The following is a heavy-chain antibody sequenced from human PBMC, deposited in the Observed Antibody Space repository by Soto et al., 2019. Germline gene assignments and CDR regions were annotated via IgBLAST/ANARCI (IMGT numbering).Heavy chain of an antibody. J-gene: IGHJ4*02. CDR2: IYYSGST. CDR1: GGSIISYY. D-gene: IGHD6-13*01. CDR3: ARAGDSSGWYNFDY. Sequence: SETLSLTCTVSGGSIISYYWSWILQPPGKGLEWIGYIYYSGSTNYNPSLKSRVTISVDTSKNQFSLKLSSVTAADTAVYYCARAGDSSGWYNFDYWGQGTLVSVSS. V-gene: IGHV4-59*01.